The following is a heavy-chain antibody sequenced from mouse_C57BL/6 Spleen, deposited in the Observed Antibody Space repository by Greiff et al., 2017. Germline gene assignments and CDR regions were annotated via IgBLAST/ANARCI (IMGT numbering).Heavy chain of an antibody. CDR1: GFNFSDAW. V-gene: IGHV6-6*01. D-gene: IGHD1-1*01. CDR3: TSTVVATRYFDV. Sequence: EVKLMESGGGLVQPGGSMKLSCAASGFNFSDAWMDWVRQSPEKGLEWVAEIRNKANNHATYYAESVKGRFTISRDESKSSVSLQRNSLRAEDTGIYYCTSTVVATRYFDVWGTGTTVTVSS. CDR2: IRNKANNHAT. J-gene: IGHJ1*03.